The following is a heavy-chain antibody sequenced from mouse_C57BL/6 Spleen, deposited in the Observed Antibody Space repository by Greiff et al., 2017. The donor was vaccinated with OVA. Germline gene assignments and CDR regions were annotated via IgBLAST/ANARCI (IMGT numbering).Heavy chain of an antibody. Sequence: EVKVEESGGGLVQPGGSLSLSCAASGFTFTDYYMSWVRQPPGKALEWLGFIRNKANGYTTEYSASVKGRFTISRDNSQSILYLQMNALRAEDSATYNGARYSLTTVVEDYFDYWGQGTTLTVSS. D-gene: IGHD1-1*01. CDR1: GFTFTDYY. CDR2: IRNKANGYTT. J-gene: IGHJ2*01. CDR3: ARYSLTTVVEDYFDY. V-gene: IGHV7-3*01.